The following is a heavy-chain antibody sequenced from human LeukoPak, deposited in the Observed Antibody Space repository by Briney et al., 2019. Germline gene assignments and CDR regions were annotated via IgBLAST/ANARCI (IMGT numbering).Heavy chain of an antibody. CDR2: IYSGGST. D-gene: IGHD4-17*01. CDR3: ARSPYGDYGDYFDY. J-gene: IGHJ4*02. V-gene: IGHV3-53*01. CDR1: GFTVSSNY. Sequence: GGSLRLSCAASGFTVSSNYMSWVRQAPGKGLEWVSVIYSGGSTYYADSVKGRFTISRDNSKNTLYLQMNSLRAEDTALYYCARSPYGDYGDYFDYWGQGTLVTVSS.